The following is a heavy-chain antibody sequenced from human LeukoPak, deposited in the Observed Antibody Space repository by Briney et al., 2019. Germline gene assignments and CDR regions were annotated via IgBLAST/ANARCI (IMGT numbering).Heavy chain of an antibody. CDR1: GFTFSSYS. CDR3: ARERYGST. CDR2: ISTSSNYI. V-gene: IGHV3-21*01. J-gene: IGHJ5*02. D-gene: IGHD6-13*01. Sequence: GGSLTLSFAASGFTFSSYSMNWVRQAPGKGLEWVSSISTSSNYIYYADSVKGRFTISRDNAKNSLYLQMNSLRAEDTAVYYCARERYGSTWGQGTLVTVSS.